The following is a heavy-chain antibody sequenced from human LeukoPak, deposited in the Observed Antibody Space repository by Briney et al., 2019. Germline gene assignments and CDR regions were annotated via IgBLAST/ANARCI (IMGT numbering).Heavy chain of an antibody. CDR1: GFPFSSYG. CDR3: AKDWGNYFDSRGTYLMSSYMDV. D-gene: IGHD3-22*01. J-gene: IGHJ6*03. CDR2: IPHDGKNE. Sequence: GGSLRLSCAASGFPFSSYGMHWVRQAPGKGLEWVAVIPHDGKNEDYADSVKGRFTISRDNPKNTLYLQMNSLRAEDTALYYCAKDWGNYFDSRGTYLMSSYMDVWGKGTTVTVSS. V-gene: IGHV3-30*18.